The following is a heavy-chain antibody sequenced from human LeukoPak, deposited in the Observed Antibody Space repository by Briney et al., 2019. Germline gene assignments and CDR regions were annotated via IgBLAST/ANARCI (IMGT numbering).Heavy chain of an antibody. CDR1: GGTFSSYA. CDR2: IIPIFGTA. Sequence: GASVKVSCKASGGTFSSYAISWVRQAPGQGLEWMGGIIPIFGTANYAQKFQGRVTITADESTSTAYMELSSLRSEDTAVYYCARDLGSGVRGVIITYYWGQGTLVTVSS. V-gene: IGHV1-69*13. CDR3: ARDLGSGVRGVIITYY. J-gene: IGHJ4*02. D-gene: IGHD3-10*01.